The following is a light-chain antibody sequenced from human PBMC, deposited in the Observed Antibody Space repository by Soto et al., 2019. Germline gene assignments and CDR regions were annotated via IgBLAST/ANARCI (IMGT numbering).Light chain of an antibody. J-gene: IGKJ5*01. Sequence: ETVMTQSPGSLSVSPGERATLSCRASQSIGSNLAWYQNKPGQAPRLLISGASTRATGIPGRFSGSGSGTEFTLTISSLQSEDVAVYYCQHYNNWSSFGQGTRVEIK. V-gene: IGKV3-15*01. CDR1: QSIGSN. CDR3: QHYNNWSS. CDR2: GAS.